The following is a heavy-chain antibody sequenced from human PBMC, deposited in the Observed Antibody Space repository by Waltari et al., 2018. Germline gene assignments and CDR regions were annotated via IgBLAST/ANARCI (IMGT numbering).Heavy chain of an antibody. V-gene: IGHV3-74*01. CDR3: ARGGPSGSSGY. CDR1: GFTLSSYW. J-gene: IGHJ4*02. CDR2: SNPDGRST. D-gene: IGHD1-26*01. Sequence: EVQLVESGGGLVQPGGSLRLSCAASGFTLSSYWMHWVRHAPGKGLVGLSRSNPDGRSTHFADSVKGRFTISRDNANNTLYLQMNSLRVEDTAMYYCARGGPSGSSGYWGQGTLVTVSS.